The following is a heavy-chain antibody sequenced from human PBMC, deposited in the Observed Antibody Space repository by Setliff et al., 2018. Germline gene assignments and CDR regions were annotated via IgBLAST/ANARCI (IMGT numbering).Heavy chain of an antibody. J-gene: IGHJ3*02. CDR1: GGSLNSGNFY. V-gene: IGHV4-61*02. CDR3: ARGRMRGSCSGPSCTYDPFDI. Sequence: SETLSLTCAVSGGSLNSGNFYWSWIRQTAGKGLEWIGLIQSSGNTNYNPSLQSRVTISIDTSKNQFSLILRSVTAADTAVYYRARGRMRGSCSGPSCTYDPFDIWGQGTPVTVSS. D-gene: IGHD2-2*01. CDR2: IQSSGNT.